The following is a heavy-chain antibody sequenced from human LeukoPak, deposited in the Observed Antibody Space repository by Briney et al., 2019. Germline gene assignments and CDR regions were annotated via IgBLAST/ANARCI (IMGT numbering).Heavy chain of an antibody. CDR1: GFTCSSYS. Sequence: GGSLRLXCAASGFTCSSYSMNWVRQAPGKGLESVSSISSSSSYIYYADSMKGRFTISRDNAKNSLYLQMNSLRAEDTAVYYCARPIATAGPEYFQHWGQGTLVTVSS. J-gene: IGHJ1*01. V-gene: IGHV3-21*01. D-gene: IGHD6-13*01. CDR2: ISSSSSYI. CDR3: ARPIATAGPEYFQH.